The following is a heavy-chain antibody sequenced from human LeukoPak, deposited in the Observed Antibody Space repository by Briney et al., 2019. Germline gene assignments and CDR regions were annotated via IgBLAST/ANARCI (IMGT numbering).Heavy chain of an antibody. V-gene: IGHV3-7*01. J-gene: IGHJ4*02. Sequence: GGSLRLSRAASGFTFSSYWMSWVRQAPGKGLEWVANIKQDGSEKYYVDSVKGRFTISRDNAKNSLYLQMNSLRAEDTAVYYCARDGYSSGWYPHDYWGQGTLVTVSS. CDR2: IKQDGSEK. CDR3: ARDGYSSGWYPHDY. D-gene: IGHD6-19*01. CDR1: GFTFSSYW.